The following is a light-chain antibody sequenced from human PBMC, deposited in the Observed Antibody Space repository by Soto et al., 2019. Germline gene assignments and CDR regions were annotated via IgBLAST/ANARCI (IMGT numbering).Light chain of an antibody. V-gene: IGLV2-14*01. CDR3: CSYTSSTSAV. CDR2: EVS. CDR1: SSDVGRYNY. J-gene: IGLJ2*01. Sequence: QSVLTQPASVSGSPGQSITISCTGTSSDVGRYNYVSWFQQHPGKAPKLMIFEVSTRPSGVSNRFSGSKSGNTASLTISGLQIEDEAYYYWCSYTSSTSAVFGGGTKLTVL.